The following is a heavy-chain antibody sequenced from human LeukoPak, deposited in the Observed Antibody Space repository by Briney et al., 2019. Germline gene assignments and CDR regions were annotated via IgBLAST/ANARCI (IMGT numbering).Heavy chain of an antibody. D-gene: IGHD3-10*01. J-gene: IGHJ6*03. CDR2: ISASGGST. V-gene: IGHV3-23*01. CDR3: AKVMKGSERLTMVRGVIIKTAGLYYMDV. Sequence: GGSLRLSCAASGFTLSSYAMSWVRRAPGKGLEWVSSISASGGSTNYADSVKGRFTISRDNSKNTVYLQMNSLRAEDTAVYYCAKVMKGSERLTMVRGVIIKTAGLYYMDVWGKGTTVTVSS. CDR1: GFTLSSYA.